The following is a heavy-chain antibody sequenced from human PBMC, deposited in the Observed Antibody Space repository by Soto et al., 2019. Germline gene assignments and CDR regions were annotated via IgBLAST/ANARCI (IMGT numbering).Heavy chain of an antibody. J-gene: IGHJ6*03. V-gene: IGHV3-23*01. CDR1: GFTFSSYA. D-gene: IGHD3-10*01. CDR3: AKGSRMVRGVIPVPRYYYYYMDV. Sequence: GGSLRLSCAASGFTFSSYAMSWVRQAPGKGLEWVSAISGSGGSTYYADSVKGRFTMSRDNSKNTLYLQMNSLRAEDTAVYYCAKGSRMVRGVIPVPRYYYYYMDVWGKGTTVTVSS. CDR2: ISGSGGST.